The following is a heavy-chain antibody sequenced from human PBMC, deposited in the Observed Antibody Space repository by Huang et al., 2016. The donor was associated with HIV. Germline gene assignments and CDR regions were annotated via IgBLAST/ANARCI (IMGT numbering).Heavy chain of an antibody. CDR3: ARRAVAGIYYYYYMDV. D-gene: IGHD6-19*01. J-gene: IGHJ6*03. CDR2: ISYDGRNK. Sequence: QVQLVESGGGVVQPGGSLRLSCAASGFTFSNYAMHWVRQATGKGLEWVAVISYDGRNKYYTDSVKGRFTISRDNSKNALYLQMNSLRAEDTAVYYCARRAVAGIYYYYYMDVWGKGTTVTVSS. V-gene: IGHV3-30*04. CDR1: GFTFSNYA.